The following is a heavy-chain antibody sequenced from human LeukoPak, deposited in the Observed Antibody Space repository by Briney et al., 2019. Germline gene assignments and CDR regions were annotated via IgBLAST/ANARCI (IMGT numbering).Heavy chain of an antibody. J-gene: IGHJ4*02. CDR1: GGTFSSYA. CDR2: IIPILGIA. D-gene: IGHD6-19*01. Sequence: SVKVSCKASGGTFSSYAISWLRQAPGQGLEWVGRIIPILGIANYAQKFQGRVTITADKSTSTAYMELSSLRSEDTAVYYCARDCSRSGCQVGEGTTDYWGQGTLVTVSS. CDR3: ARDCSRSGCQVGEGTTDY. V-gene: IGHV1-69*04.